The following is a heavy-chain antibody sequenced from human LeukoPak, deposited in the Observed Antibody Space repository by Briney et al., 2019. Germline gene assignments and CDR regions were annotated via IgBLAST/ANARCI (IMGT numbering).Heavy chain of an antibody. CDR2: IYYSGST. Sequence: MPSETLSPTCTVSGGSISSYYWSWIRQPPGKGLEWIGYIYYSGSTNYNPSLKSRVTISVDTSKNQVSLKLSSVTAADTAVYYCAREVLTMVRGVNGWFDPWGQGTLVTVSS. D-gene: IGHD3-10*01. V-gene: IGHV4-59*01. CDR3: AREVLTMVRGVNGWFDP. CDR1: GGSISSYY. J-gene: IGHJ5*02.